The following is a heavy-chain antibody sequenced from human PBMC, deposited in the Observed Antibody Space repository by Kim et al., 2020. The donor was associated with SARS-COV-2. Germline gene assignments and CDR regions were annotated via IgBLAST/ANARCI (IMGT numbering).Heavy chain of an antibody. CDR1: GFSFSNYG. CDR3: ARENSETVAGTFGGYYNYYMDV. D-gene: IGHD6-19*01. CDR2: IWYDGSNK. V-gene: IGHV3-33*01. Sequence: GGSLRLSCAASGFSFSNYGLHWVRQAPGKGLEWVAVIWYDGSNKYYADSVKGRFTISRDNSKNRLYLQMNSLRAEDTAVYYCARENSETVAGTFGGYYNYYMDVWGKGTTVSVSS. J-gene: IGHJ6*03.